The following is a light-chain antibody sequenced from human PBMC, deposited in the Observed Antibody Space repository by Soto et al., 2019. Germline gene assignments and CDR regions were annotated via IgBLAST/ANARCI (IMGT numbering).Light chain of an antibody. CDR1: SSNIGRNT. CDR2: GNN. V-gene: IGLV1-44*01. CDR3: AAWDDSLKGPV. J-gene: IGLJ3*02. Sequence: QSVLTQPPSASGTPGQRVTISCSGSSSNIGRNTVNWYQQLPGTAPKLLIYGNNQRPSGVPDRFSGSKSGTSGSLAISGLQSEDEADYYCAAWDDSLKGPVFGGGTKLTVL.